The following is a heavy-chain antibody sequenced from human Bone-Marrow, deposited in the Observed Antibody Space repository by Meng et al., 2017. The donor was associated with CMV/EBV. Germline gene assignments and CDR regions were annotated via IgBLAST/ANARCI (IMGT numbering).Heavy chain of an antibody. J-gene: IGHJ6*02. CDR2: ISYDGSNK. V-gene: IGHV3-30*04. D-gene: IGHD3-3*01. CDR1: GFTFSSYA. Sequence: GGSLRLSCAASGFTFSSYAMHWVRQAPGKGLEWVAVISYDGSNKYYADSAKGRFTISRDNSKNTLYLQMNSLRAEDTAVYYCARREVRFLEWLSPPRGGMDVWGQGTTVTVSS. CDR3: ARREVRFLEWLSPPRGGMDV.